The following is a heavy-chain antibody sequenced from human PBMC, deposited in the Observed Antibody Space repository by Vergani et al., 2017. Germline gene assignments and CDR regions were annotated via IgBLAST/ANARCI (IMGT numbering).Heavy chain of an antibody. CDR1: GYSFSDYY. V-gene: IGHV1-46*03. CDR2: INPSGGST. CDR3: ARGAAAPLYYYYGMDV. J-gene: IGHJ6*02. D-gene: IGHD6-13*01. Sequence: QVPLVQSGAEVIKPGASVMVSCMASGYSFSDYYIHWVRQAPGQGLEWMGIINPSGGSTSYAQKFQGRVTMTRDTSTSTVYMELSSLRSEDTAVYYCARGAAAPLYYYYGMDVWGQGTTVTVSS.